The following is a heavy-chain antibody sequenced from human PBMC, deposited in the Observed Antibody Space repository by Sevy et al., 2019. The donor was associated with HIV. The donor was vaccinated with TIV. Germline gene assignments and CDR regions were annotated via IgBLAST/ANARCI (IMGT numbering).Heavy chain of an antibody. J-gene: IGHJ5*02. CDR3: ARDLVIVTGFDP. CDR1: GYTFTSYY. V-gene: IGHV1-46*01. CDR2: INPSSGRT. D-gene: IGHD3-22*01. Sequence: ASVKVSCKASGYTFTSYYIHWVRQAPGQGLEWMGVINPSSGRTTYAQKFQGRITMTRDTSTSIVYMELSGLGSEDTALYYCARDLVIVTGFDPWGQGTLVTVSS.